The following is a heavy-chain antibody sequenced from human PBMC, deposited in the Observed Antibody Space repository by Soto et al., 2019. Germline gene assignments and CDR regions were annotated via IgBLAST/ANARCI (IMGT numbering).Heavy chain of an antibody. V-gene: IGHV3-23*01. D-gene: IGHD3-16*01. J-gene: IGHJ4*02. CDR2: ISNSGGTT. CDR1: GFAFSTYA. Sequence: EVQLLESGGGLVQPGGSLRLSCAASGFAFSTYAMSWVRQAPVKGLEWVASISNSGGTTYYADSVKGRFTISRDNSKNTLYLQMNSLRAEDTALYYCAKSPKGGGVFREFDYWGQGTLVTVSS. CDR3: AKSPKGGGVFREFDY.